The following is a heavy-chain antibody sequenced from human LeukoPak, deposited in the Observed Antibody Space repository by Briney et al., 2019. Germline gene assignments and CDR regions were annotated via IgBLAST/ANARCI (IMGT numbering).Heavy chain of an antibody. CDR1: GFTFSSYS. CDR2: ISYDGSNK. V-gene: IGHV3-30*03. J-gene: IGHJ3*02. CDR3: ARASTVTTFAFDI. Sequence: GGSLRLSCAASGFTFSSYSMHWVRQAPGKGLEWVAVISYDGSNKYYADSVKGRFTISRDNSKNTLYLQMNSLRAEDTAVYYCARASTVTTFAFDIWGQGTMDTVSS. D-gene: IGHD4-17*01.